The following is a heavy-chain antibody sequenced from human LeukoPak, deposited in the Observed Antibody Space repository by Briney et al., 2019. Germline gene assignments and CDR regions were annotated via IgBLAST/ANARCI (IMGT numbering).Heavy chain of an antibody. Sequence: GGSLRLSCAASGFTFSNAWMSWVRQAPGRGLECVGRIRRKTDGGTTDYAAPVKGRFTVSRDDSKNTLYLQMNILKTEDTAMYYSTTGGGTSDYWGQGTLVTVSS. CDR3: TTGGGTSDY. D-gene: IGHD3-16*01. J-gene: IGHJ4*02. CDR1: GFTFSNAW. V-gene: IGHV3-15*01. CDR2: IRRKTDGGTT.